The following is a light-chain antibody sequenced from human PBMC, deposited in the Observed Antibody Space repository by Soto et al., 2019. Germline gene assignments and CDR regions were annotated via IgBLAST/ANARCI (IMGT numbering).Light chain of an antibody. CDR1: SGDVGGYNY. Sequence: QSALTQPPSASGSPGQSVTISCTGTSGDVGGYNYVSWYQPHPGKAPKLMIYEVSKRPSGVPDRFSGSKSGNTASLTVSGLQAEDEADYYCSSYAGSNHLVFGGGTTLTVL. CDR3: SSYAGSNHLV. V-gene: IGLV2-8*01. J-gene: IGLJ3*02. CDR2: EVS.